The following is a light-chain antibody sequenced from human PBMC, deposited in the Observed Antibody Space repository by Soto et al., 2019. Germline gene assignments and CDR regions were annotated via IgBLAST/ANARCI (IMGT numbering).Light chain of an antibody. CDR3: QQFNSYWT. CDR1: QGISSA. Sequence: AIQLTHSPSSLSASVGDRVTITCRASQGISSALAWYQQKPGKAPKLLIYDASSLESGVPSRFSGSGSGTDFTLTISSLQPEDFSTYYCQQFNSYWTFGQGTKVEIK. J-gene: IGKJ1*01. V-gene: IGKV1-13*02. CDR2: DAS.